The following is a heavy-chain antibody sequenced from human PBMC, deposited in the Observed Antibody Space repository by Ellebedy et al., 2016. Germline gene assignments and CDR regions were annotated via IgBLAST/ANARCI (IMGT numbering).Heavy chain of an antibody. CDR1: GGSMTGIHYY. CDR3: ARNATGWYYDY. Sequence: GSLRLSCTVSGGSMTGIHYYWGWIRQPPGKGLEWIGSVYYSGSTVYNPSLKSQLTMSVDTSKNQFSVHLRSVTAADTAVYYCARNATGWYYDYWGQGALVTVSS. V-gene: IGHV4-39*01. D-gene: IGHD6-19*01. CDR2: VYYSGST. J-gene: IGHJ4*01.